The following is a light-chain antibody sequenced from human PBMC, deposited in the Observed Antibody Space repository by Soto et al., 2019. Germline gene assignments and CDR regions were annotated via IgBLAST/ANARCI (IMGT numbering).Light chain of an antibody. CDR2: KAS. Sequence: DIQMTQSPSTLSASVGDRVTITCRASQSISSWLAWYQQKPGKAPNLLIYKASSLESGVPSRFSGSGSVTEFTLTISSLQPDDFATYDCQQYNSYPLTFGGGTKVEIK. CDR1: QSISSW. V-gene: IGKV1-5*03. J-gene: IGKJ4*01. CDR3: QQYNSYPLT.